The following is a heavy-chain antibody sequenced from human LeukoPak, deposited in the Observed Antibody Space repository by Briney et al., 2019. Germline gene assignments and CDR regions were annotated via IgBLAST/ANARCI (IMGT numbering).Heavy chain of an antibody. V-gene: IGHV3-66*01. D-gene: IGHD3-22*01. CDR1: GFTFDDYA. CDR3: ARGGESSGYYYADY. Sequence: GGSLRLSCAASGFTFDDYAMHWVRQAPGKGLEWVSVIFSGGSTYYADSVKGRFTISRDDSKNTVYLQMNSLRAEDTSVYFCARGGESSGYYYADYWGQGTLVTVSS. CDR2: IFSGGST. J-gene: IGHJ4*02.